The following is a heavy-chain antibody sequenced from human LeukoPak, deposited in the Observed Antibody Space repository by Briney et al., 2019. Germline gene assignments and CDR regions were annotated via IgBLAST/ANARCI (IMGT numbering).Heavy chain of an antibody. D-gene: IGHD2-8*01. Sequence: GASVRVSCKASGYTFTSYGISWVRQAPGQGLEWMGWISAYNGNTNYAQKLQGRVTMTTDTSTNTAYMELRSLRSDDTAVYYCARCTTPPSYYYYYMDVWGKGTTVTVSS. CDR1: GYTFTSYG. J-gene: IGHJ6*03. V-gene: IGHV1-18*01. CDR3: ARCTTPPSYYYYYMDV. CDR2: ISAYNGNT.